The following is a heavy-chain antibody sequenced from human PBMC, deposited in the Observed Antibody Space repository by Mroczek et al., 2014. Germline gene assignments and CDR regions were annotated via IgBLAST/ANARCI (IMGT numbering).Heavy chain of an antibody. J-gene: IGHJ3*01. CDR2: IYISGIT. CDR3: ARASFDYGANRAFDL. CDR1: GGSISSGTYH. V-gene: IGHV4-61*02. D-gene: IGHD4-17*01. Sequence: QVQLQQWGPGLVKPSETLSLTCSVSGGSISSGTYHWNWIRQPAGKGLEWIGRIYISGITNYSPSLKSRVTMSIDTSKNHFSLKLTSLTAADTAVYYCARASFDYGANRAFDLWGRGTLVTVSS.